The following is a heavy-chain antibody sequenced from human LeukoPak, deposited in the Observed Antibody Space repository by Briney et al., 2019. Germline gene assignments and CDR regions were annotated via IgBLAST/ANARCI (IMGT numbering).Heavy chain of an antibody. CDR3: VKDGGRDTAAAYY. CDR1: GFTFDDYA. D-gene: IGHD6-13*01. V-gene: IGHV3-9*01. J-gene: IGHJ4*02. CDR2: ILRNSGSI. Sequence: PGRSLRLSCAASGFTFDDYAMHWVRQAPGKGLVWVSGILRNSGSIGYADSVKGRFTISRDDAKNSLYLQMNSLRAEDTVLYYCVKDGGRDTAAAYYWGQGTLVSVSS.